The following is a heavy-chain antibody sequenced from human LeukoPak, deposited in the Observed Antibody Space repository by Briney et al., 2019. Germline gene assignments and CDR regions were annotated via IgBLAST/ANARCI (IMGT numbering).Heavy chain of an antibody. CDR1: GGSISSSSYY. D-gene: IGHD3-10*01. Sequence: SETLSLTCTVSGGSISSSSYYWGWIRQPPGKGLEWIGSIYYSGSTYYNPSLKSRVTISVDTSKNQFSLKLSSVTAAGTAVYYCARQRAYYYGSGSYPISDAFDIWGQGTMVTVSS. J-gene: IGHJ3*02. CDR3: ARQRAYYYGSGSYPISDAFDI. V-gene: IGHV4-39*01. CDR2: IYYSGST.